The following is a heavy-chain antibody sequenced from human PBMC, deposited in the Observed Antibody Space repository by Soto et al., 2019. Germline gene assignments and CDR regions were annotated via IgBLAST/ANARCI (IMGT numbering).Heavy chain of an antibody. D-gene: IGHD1-26*01. V-gene: IGHV3-74*01. CDR1: GFTFSYYW. CDR2: IHSDGSST. CDR3: ARGQWGAFDL. Sequence: DVQLVESGGGSVQPGGSLSLSCAATGFTFSYYWMHWVRQAPGKGLVWVSRIHSDGSSTTDADSVKGRFTISRDHAKNTLYLQMNSLRAEDTAVYYCARGQWGAFDLWGQGTMVTVAS. J-gene: IGHJ3*01.